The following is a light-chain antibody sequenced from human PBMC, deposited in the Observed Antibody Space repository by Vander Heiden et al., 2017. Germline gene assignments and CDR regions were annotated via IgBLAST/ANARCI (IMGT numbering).Light chain of an antibody. J-gene: IGLJ3*02. CDR1: SSNLGSTA. CDR2: CNN. V-gene: IGLV1-44*01. CDR3: AAWDDSLNGYWV. Sequence: QSVLPQPPSASGPPGQRVTLSCSGSSSNLGSTAVTWYQQLPGPAPQLTLYCNNQPPSGVPYRFSGSKSGTSASLAISGLQSEDEADDYCAAWDDSLNGYWVFGGGTKLTVL.